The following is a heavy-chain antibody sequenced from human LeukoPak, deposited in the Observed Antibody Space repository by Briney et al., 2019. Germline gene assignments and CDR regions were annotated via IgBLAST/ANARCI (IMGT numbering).Heavy chain of an antibody. J-gene: IGHJ5*02. CDR3: AGGLRMSREENWFDP. V-gene: IGHV4-30-2*01. CDR1: GGSISSGGYS. CDR2: IYHSGST. Sequence: SETLSLTCAVSGGSISSGGYSWSWIRQPPGKGLEWIGYIYHSGSTYYNPSLKSRVTISVDRSKNQFSLKLSSVTAADTAVYYCAGGLRMSREENWFDPWGQGTLVTVSS. D-gene: IGHD3-16*01.